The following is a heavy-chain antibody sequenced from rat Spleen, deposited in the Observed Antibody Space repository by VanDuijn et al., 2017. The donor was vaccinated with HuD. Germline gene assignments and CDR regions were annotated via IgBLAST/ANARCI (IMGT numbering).Heavy chain of an antibody. D-gene: IGHD1-4*01. Sequence: EVQLVESGGGLVQPGRSMKLSCAASGFTFSNYYMAWVRQAPKKGLEWVATISYDGSRTYYRDSVKGRFTISRDNAKSSLYLQMDSLRSEDTATYYCTTEPGYNSYFAYWGQGVMVTVSS. V-gene: IGHV5-20*01. CDR3: TTEPGYNSYFAY. J-gene: IGHJ2*01. CDR2: ISYDGSRT. CDR1: GFTFSNYY.